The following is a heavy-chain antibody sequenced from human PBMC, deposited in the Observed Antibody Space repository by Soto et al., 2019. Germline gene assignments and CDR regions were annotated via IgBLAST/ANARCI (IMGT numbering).Heavy chain of an antibody. CDR3: AKDLSSWYGGFGLYAMDV. Sequence: PGGSLRLSCAASGFTFSTYGMHWVRQAPGKGLEWVTVISFDGTNKNYADSVKGRFTISRDNSKNTLDLQMNSLRAEDTAVYYFAKDLSSWYGGFGLYAMDVWGRGTTVTVSS. CDR1: GFTFSTYG. D-gene: IGHD6-13*01. CDR2: ISFDGTNK. J-gene: IGHJ6*02. V-gene: IGHV3-30*18.